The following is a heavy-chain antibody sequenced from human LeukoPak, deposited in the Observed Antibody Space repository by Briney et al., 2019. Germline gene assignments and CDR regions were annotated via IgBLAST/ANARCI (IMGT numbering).Heavy chain of an antibody. Sequence: GGSLRLSCAASGFTFGDYVMSWVRQAPGKGLEWVSAISGSGGSTYYADSVKGRFTISRDNSKNTLYLQMNSLRAEDTAVYYCAKAPGGPFDYWGQGTLVTVSS. CDR2: ISGSGGST. V-gene: IGHV3-23*01. CDR3: AKAPGGPFDY. J-gene: IGHJ4*02. CDR1: GFTFGDYV. D-gene: IGHD4-23*01.